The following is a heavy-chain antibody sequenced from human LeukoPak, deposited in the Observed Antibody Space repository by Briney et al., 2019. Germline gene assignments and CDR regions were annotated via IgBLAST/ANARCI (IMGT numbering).Heavy chain of an antibody. CDR1: GYSVTSYW. V-gene: IGHV5-51*01. CDR3: ARQLLVVVPAATTSYFDY. CDR2: IYPGDSDT. J-gene: IGHJ4*02. Sequence: GESLKISCKGSGYSVTSYWIGWVRQMPGKGLEWMGIIYPGDSDTRYSPSFQGQVTISADKSISTAYLQWSSLKASDTAMYYCARQLLVVVPAATTSYFDYWGQGTLVTVSS. D-gene: IGHD2-2*01.